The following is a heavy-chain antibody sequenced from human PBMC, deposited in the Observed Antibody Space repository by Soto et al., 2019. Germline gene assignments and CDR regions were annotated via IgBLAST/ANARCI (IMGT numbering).Heavy chain of an antibody. J-gene: IGHJ5*02. CDR2: INPNSGGT. CDR1: GYTFTGYY. D-gene: IGHD2-15*01. CDR3: ARVRELGDCSGGSCYWFDP. Sequence: ASVKVSCKASGYTFTGYYMHWVRQAPGQGLEWMGWINPNSGGTNYAQKFQGWVTMTRDTSISTAYMELSRLRSDDTAVYYCARVRELGDCSGGSCYWFDPWGQGTLVTVSS. V-gene: IGHV1-2*04.